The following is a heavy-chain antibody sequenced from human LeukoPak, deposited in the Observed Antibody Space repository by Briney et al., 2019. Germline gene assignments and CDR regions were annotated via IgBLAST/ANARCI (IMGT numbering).Heavy chain of an antibody. V-gene: IGHV4-4*07. CDR1: GDSINNYY. Sequence: SETLSLTCTVSGDSINNYYWSWIRQPAGKGLEWIGRIYSAGSTNYNPSLKSRVTMSVDTSKNQFSLKLSSVTAADTAVYYCAKVRYGTFNWFDPWGQGTLVTVSS. CDR2: IYSAGST. D-gene: IGHD2/OR15-2a*01. CDR3: AKVRYGTFNWFDP. J-gene: IGHJ5*02.